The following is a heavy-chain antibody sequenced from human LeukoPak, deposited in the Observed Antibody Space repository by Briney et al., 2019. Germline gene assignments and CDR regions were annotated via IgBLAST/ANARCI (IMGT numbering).Heavy chain of an antibody. J-gene: IGHJ4*02. CDR1: GFTFSSYG. CDR3: AKDWGRTALDY. V-gene: IGHV3-30*18. CDR2: ISYDGSNK. D-gene: IGHD3-16*01. Sequence: GGSLRLSCAASGFTFSSYGMHWVRQAPGKGLEWVAVISYDGSNKYYADSVKGRSTISRDNSKNTLYLQMNSLRAEDTAVYYCAKDWGRTALDYWGQGTLVTVSS.